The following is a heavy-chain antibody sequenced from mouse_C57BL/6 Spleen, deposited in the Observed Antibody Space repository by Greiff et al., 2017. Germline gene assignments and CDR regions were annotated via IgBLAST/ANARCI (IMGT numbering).Heavy chain of an antibody. V-gene: IGHV1-4*01. Sequence: QVQLQQSGAELARPGASVKMSCKASGYTFTSYTMHWVKQRPGQGLEWIGYINPSSGYTKYNQKFKDKATLTADKASSTAYMQLSSLTSEDSAVYYCAREWGYDGFDYWGQGTTLTVSS. CDR3: AREWGYDGFDY. D-gene: IGHD2-2*01. J-gene: IGHJ2*01. CDR1: GYTFTSYT. CDR2: INPSSGYT.